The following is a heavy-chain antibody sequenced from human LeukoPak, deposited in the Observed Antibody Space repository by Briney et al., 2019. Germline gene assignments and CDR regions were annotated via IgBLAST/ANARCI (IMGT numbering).Heavy chain of an antibody. J-gene: IGHJ4*02. CDR3: ARDHSSGWYYFDY. CDR1: GFTFSSYS. D-gene: IGHD6-19*01. V-gene: IGHV3-21*01. CDR2: ISSSSSYI. Sequence: GGSLRLSCAASGFTFSSYSMNWVRQAPGKGLEWVSSISSSSSYIYYADSVKGRFTISGDNAKNSLYLQMNSLRAEDTAVYYCARDHSSGWYYFDYWGQGTLVTVSS.